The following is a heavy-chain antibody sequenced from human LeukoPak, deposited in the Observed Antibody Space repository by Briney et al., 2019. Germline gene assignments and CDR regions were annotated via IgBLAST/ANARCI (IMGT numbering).Heavy chain of an antibody. Sequence: SGTLSLTCGVSGGSISNTNWWTWVRQPPGKGLEWIGEVNLQGSTNYNPSLKSRAAISVDKSENHISLNLTSVTAADTAVYYCAREGGPYRPLDYSGQGTLVTVAS. V-gene: IGHV4-4*02. CDR3: AREGGPYRPLDY. CDR1: GGSISNTNW. J-gene: IGHJ4*02. CDR2: VNLQGST.